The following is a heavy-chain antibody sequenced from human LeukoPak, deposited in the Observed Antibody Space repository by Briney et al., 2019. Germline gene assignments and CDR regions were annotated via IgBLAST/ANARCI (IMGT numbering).Heavy chain of an antibody. Sequence: AVKVSCKASGYTFTGSFLHWVRPAPGQGLDGMGWINPNSGATNFARQFHGRVTMTRDTSIGTAYMELSRLRSDDTAVYHCARGLTTVTFDCWGQGTLVSVSS. CDR2: INPNSGAT. J-gene: IGHJ4*02. CDR3: ARGLTTVTFDC. D-gene: IGHD4-17*01. V-gene: IGHV1-2*02. CDR1: GYTFTGSF.